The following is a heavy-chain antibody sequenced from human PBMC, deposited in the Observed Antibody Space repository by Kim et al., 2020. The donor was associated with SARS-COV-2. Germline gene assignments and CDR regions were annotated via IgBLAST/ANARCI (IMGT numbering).Heavy chain of an antibody. CDR1: GYTFTSYY. CDR3: ARDEGITMVRGVMGVFDP. V-gene: IGHV1-46*01. CDR2: INPSGGST. Sequence: ASVKVSCKASGYTFTSYYMHWVRQAPGQGLEWMGIINPSGGSTSYAQKFQGRVTMTRDTSTSTVYMELSSLRSEDTAVYYCARDEGITMVRGVMGVFDPWGQGTLVTVSS. D-gene: IGHD3-10*01. J-gene: IGHJ5*02.